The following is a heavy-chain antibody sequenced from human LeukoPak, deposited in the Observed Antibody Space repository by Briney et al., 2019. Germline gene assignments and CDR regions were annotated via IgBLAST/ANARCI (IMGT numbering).Heavy chain of an antibody. Sequence: PGASLRLPCAASGFTFSSYAMSWVRQAPGKGLEWVSAISGSGGSTYYADSVKGRFTISRDNSKNTLYLQMNSLRSDDTAVYYCARDVAYYYDSSGYYYWAPPGYWGQGTLVTVSS. CDR2: ISGSGGST. J-gene: IGHJ4*02. CDR3: ARDVAYYYDSSGYYYWAPPGY. V-gene: IGHV3-23*01. D-gene: IGHD3-22*01. CDR1: GFTFSSYA.